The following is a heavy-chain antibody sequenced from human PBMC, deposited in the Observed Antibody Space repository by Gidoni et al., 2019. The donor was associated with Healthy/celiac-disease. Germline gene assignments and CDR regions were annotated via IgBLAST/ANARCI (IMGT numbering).Heavy chain of an antibody. CDR1: GGSISSGSYY. J-gene: IGHJ4*02. V-gene: IGHV4-61*02. CDR2: IYTSGST. CDR3: ARDPLGDGDPTP. Sequence: QVQLQESGPGLVTPSQTLSLTCTVSGGSISSGSYYWSWIRQPAGKGLEWIGRIYTSGSTNYNPSLKSRVTISVDTSKNQFSLKLSSVTAADTAVYYCARDPLGDGDPTPWGQGTLVTVSS. D-gene: IGHD4-17*01.